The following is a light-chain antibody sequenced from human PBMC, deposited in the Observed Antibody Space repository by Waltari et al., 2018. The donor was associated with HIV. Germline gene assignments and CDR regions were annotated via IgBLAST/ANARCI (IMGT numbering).Light chain of an antibody. CDR1: NLGAKY. CDR3: QAWDSSTYVV. J-gene: IGLJ2*01. V-gene: IGLV3-1*01. Sequence: SYELTQPPSVSVSPGQTASITCSGANLGAKYVCWYPQKPCQSPVLVIYQDSKRPSGIPERFSGSNSGNTATLTISGTQAMDEADYYCQAWDSSTYVVFGGGTKLTVL. CDR2: QDS.